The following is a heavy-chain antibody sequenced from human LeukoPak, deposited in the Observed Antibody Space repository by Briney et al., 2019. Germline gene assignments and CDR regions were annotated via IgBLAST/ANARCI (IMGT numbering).Heavy chain of an antibody. J-gene: IGHJ4*02. Sequence: ASVKVSCKASGYTFTSYGISWVRQAPGQGLEWMGWISAYNGNTNYAQKFQGRVTMTRDTSTSTVYMQLSSLRSEDTAVYYCARANYGSGSYYKRGQGYYFDYWGQGTLVTVSS. CDR1: GYTFTSYG. CDR2: ISAYNGNT. V-gene: IGHV1-18*01. CDR3: ARANYGSGSYYKRGQGYYFDY. D-gene: IGHD3-10*01.